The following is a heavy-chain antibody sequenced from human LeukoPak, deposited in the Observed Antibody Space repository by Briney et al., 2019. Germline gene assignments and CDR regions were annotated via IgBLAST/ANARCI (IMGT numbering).Heavy chain of an antibody. Sequence: ASVKVSCKTSVYTFTTHGIIWVRQAPSQGLQWMGWISTSKGDTNYAQKFKGRLTMTTDRSTSTAYMELRSLSSDDTAVYYCARDWPTVITDYWGQGTLVTVSS. D-gene: IGHD4-11*01. CDR2: ISTSKGDT. V-gene: IGHV1-18*01. CDR1: VYTFTTHG. CDR3: ARDWPTVITDY. J-gene: IGHJ4*02.